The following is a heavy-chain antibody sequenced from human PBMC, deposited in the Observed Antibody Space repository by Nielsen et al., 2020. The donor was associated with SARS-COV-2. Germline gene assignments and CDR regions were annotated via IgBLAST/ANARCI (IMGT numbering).Heavy chain of an antibody. J-gene: IGHJ5*02. CDR3: ARDYLVAAATWFDP. Sequence: ASVKVSCKASGYTFTSYGISWVRQAPGQGLEWMGWIRAYNGNTNYAQKLQGRVTMTTDTSTSTAYMELRSLRSDDTSVYYCARDYLVAAATWFDPWGQGTLVTVSS. CDR1: GYTFTSYG. CDR2: IRAYNGNT. D-gene: IGHD6-13*01. V-gene: IGHV1-18*01.